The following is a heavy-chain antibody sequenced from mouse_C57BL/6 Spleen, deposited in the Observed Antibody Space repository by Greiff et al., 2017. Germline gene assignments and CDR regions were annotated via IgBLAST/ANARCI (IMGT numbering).Heavy chain of an antibody. CDR1: GYTFTDYT. J-gene: IGHJ4*01. D-gene: IGHD2-2*01. CDR3: EREYGYPYARDY. V-gene: IGHV1-78*01. Sequence: VQLQQSDAELVKPGASVKISCKASGYTFTDYTIHWMKQRPEQGLEWIGYIYPSDGDTKYNEKFKGKATLTADTSSSTAYMQLNSLTSEDSAVDFYEREYGYPYARDYWGQGTSVTVSS. CDR2: IYPSDGDT.